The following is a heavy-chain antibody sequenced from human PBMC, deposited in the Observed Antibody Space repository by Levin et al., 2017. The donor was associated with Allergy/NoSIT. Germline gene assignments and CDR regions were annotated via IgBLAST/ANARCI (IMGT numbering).Heavy chain of an antibody. Sequence: SETLSLTCVISGDSVSSRSAAWTWIRESPSRGLEWLGRTYYRSRWYSDYAVSLKSRIIISADTSRNQFSLQLNSVTPEYTAMYYCARVYYRVTGTVDTWIDAWGQGTLVTVSS. J-gene: IGHJ5*02. CDR3: ARVYYRVTGTVDTWIDA. CDR1: GDSVSSRSAA. V-gene: IGHV6-1*01. CDR2: TYYRSRWYS. D-gene: IGHD6-19*01.